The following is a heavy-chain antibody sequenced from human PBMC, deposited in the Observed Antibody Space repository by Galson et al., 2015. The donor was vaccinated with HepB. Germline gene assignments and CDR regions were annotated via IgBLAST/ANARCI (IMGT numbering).Heavy chain of an antibody. J-gene: IGHJ4*02. CDR1: GFTFSSYA. CDR2: ISGSGGST. CDR3: AKWRGGYDYVWGSYREGYYFDY. Sequence: SLRLSCAASGFTFSSYAMSWVRQAPGKGLEWVSAISGSGGSTYYADSVKGRFTISRDNSKNTLYLQMNSLRAEDTAVYYCAKWRGGYDYVWGSYREGYYFDYWGQGTLVTVSS. D-gene: IGHD3-16*02. V-gene: IGHV3-23*01.